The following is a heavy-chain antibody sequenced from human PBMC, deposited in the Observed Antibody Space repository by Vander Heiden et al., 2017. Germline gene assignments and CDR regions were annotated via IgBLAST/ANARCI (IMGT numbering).Heavy chain of an antibody. Sequence: QAQLVQSGSEVKKPGPSVKVSCKASGYTFTGYDMHWVRQAPGQGLEWMGWINPNSGGTNYAQKFQGRVTMTRDTSISTAYMELSRLRSDDTAVYYWARDLGGGVGATYFDYWGQGTLVTVCS. CDR1: GYTFTGYD. D-gene: IGHD1-26*01. J-gene: IGHJ4*02. CDR3: ARDLGGGVGATYFDY. CDR2: INPNSGGT. V-gene: IGHV1-2*02.